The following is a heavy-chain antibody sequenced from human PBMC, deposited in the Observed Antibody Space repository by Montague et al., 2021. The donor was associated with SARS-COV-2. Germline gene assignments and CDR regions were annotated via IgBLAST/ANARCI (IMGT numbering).Heavy chain of an antibody. CDR3: ARAKVTTSVFDH. CDR1: GGSISSGVHY. D-gene: IGHD4-17*01. Sequence: TLSLTCSVSGGSISSGVHYCSWIRQPAGKGLQWIGRMFPSGRTNYNPSLNSRVTISVDTSKNQFSLDVRSVTATDTATYFCARAKVTTSVFDHWGHGILVTVSS. V-gene: IGHV4-61*02. CDR2: MFPSGRT. J-gene: IGHJ4*01.